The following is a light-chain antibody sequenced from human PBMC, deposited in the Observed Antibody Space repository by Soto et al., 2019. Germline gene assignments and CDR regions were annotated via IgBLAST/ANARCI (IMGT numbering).Light chain of an antibody. J-gene: IGKJ4*01. V-gene: IGKV1-13*02. CDR1: QGISTT. CDR2: DAS. CDR3: QQFNSYPLT. Sequence: AIQLTQSPSSLSASVGDRVTITCRASQGISTTLAWYQQKPGKAPKLVIYDASSLEGGVPSRFSGSGSGTYVTLFISSLQTEDLATYDCQQFNSYPLTLGGGTKVEIK.